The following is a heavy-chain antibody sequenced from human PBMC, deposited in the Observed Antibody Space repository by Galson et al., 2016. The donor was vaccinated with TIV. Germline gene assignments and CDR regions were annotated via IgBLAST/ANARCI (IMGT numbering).Heavy chain of an antibody. D-gene: IGHD2-2*01. CDR3: GRLGYCSSMSCFQFDP. Sequence: VKVSCKASGYTFTSYGIHWMRQAPGQRLEWMGWINTATGYTKYSQTFQDRITITRDTSASTAYMELSSLRSGDTATYYCGRLGYCSSMSCFQFDPWGQGTLVSVSS. CDR1: GYTFTSYG. V-gene: IGHV1-3*04. CDR2: INTATGYT. J-gene: IGHJ5*02.